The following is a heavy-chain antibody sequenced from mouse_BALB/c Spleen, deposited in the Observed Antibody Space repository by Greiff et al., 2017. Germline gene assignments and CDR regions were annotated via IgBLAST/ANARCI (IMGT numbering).Heavy chain of an antibody. D-gene: IGHD2-10*01. V-gene: IGHV10-1*02. Sequence: EVQLVESGGGLVQPKGSLKLSCAASGFTFNTYAMNWVRQAPGKGLEWVARIRSKSNNYATYYADSVKDRFTISRDDSQSMLYLQMNNLKTEDTAMYYCVRHGAYYGQYYYAMDYWGQGTSVTVSS. J-gene: IGHJ4*01. CDR1: GFTFNTYA. CDR2: IRSKSNNYAT. CDR3: VRHGAYYGQYYYAMDY.